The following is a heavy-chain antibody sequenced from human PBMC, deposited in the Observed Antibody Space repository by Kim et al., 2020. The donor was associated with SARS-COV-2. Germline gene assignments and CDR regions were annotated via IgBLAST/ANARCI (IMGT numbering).Heavy chain of an antibody. D-gene: IGHD5-18*01. CDR3: ARVFRERYSFSHLLDY. Sequence: KFQGRVTITADESTSTAYMELSSLRSEDTAVYYCARVFRERYSFSHLLDYWGQGTLVTVSS. V-gene: IGHV1-69*01. J-gene: IGHJ4*02.